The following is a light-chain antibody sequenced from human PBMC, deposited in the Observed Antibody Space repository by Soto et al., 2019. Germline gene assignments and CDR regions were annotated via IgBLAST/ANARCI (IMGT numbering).Light chain of an antibody. CDR3: QQYGSSPPIT. CDR1: QSVSSSY. V-gene: IGKV3-20*01. Sequence: EIVLTQSPGTLSLSPGERATLSCRASQSVSSSYLAWYQQKPGQAPRLLIYGASSMATGIPDRFSGSGSGTDFTLTISRLEPEDCAVYYCQQYGSSPPITFGQGTRLEMK. J-gene: IGKJ5*01. CDR2: GAS.